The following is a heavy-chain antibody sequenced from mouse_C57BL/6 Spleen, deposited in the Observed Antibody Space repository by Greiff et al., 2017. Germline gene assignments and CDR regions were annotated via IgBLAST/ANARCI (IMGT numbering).Heavy chain of an antibody. V-gene: IGHV1-82*01. CDR1: GYAFSSSW. CDR3: ARQYYGSSYYFDY. J-gene: IGHJ2*01. Sequence: VKLQESGPELVKPGASVKISCKASGYAFSSSWMNWVKQRPGKGLEWIGRIYPGDGDTNYNGKFKGKATLTADKSSSTAYMQLSSLTSEDSAVYFCARQYYGSSYYFDYWGQGTTLTVSS. CDR2: IYPGDGDT. D-gene: IGHD1-1*01.